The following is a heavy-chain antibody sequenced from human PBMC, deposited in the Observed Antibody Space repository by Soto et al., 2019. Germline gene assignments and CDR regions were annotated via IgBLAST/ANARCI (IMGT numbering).Heavy chain of an antibody. D-gene: IGHD1-26*01. CDR3: ARQSGTYYFQFDY. CDR2: IYYSGST. J-gene: IGHJ4*02. CDR1: GGSISSSSYY. Sequence: SETLSLTCTVSGGSISSSSYYWGWIRQPPGKGLEWIGSIYYSGSTYYNPSLKSRVTISVDTSKNQFSLKLSSVTAADTAVFYCARQSGTYYFQFDYWGQGTLVTVSS. V-gene: IGHV4-39*01.